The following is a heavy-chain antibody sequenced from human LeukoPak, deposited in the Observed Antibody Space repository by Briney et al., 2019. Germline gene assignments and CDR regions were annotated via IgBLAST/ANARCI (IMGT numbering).Heavy chain of an antibody. J-gene: IGHJ4*02. V-gene: IGHV3-33*01. CDR2: IWYDGSNK. Sequence: GRSLRLSCAASGFTFRSYGMHWVRQAPGKGLEWVAVIWYDGSNKYYADSVKGRFTISRDNSKNTLYLQMNSLRAEDTAVYYCARDKTTGSSSGFDYWGQGTLVTVSS. CDR3: ARDKTTGSSSGFDY. CDR1: GFTFRSYG. D-gene: IGHD6-6*01.